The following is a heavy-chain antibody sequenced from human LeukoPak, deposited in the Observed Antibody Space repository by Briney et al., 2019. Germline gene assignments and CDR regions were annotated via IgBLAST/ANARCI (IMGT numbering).Heavy chain of an antibody. Sequence: SVKVSCKASGGTFSSYAISWVRQAPGQGLEWMGGIIPIFGTENYAQKFQGRVTITADESTSTAYMELSSLRSEDTAVYYCARDYYGSGSYYKPCDCWGQGTLVTVPP. V-gene: IGHV1-69*01. D-gene: IGHD3-10*01. CDR3: ARDYYGSGSYYKPCDC. CDR1: GGTFSSYA. CDR2: IIPIFGTE. J-gene: IGHJ4*02.